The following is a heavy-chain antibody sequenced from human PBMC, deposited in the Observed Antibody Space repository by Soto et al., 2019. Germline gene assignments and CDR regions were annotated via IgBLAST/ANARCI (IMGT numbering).Heavy chain of an antibody. CDR3: ASHGKVDGSGSYYNFDN. V-gene: IGHV4-59*08. D-gene: IGHD3-10*01. CDR2: IYYTGNT. CDR1: GGSISSYY. J-gene: IGHJ4*02. Sequence: SETLSLTCSVSGGSISSYYWSWIRQPPGKGLEWIGTIYYTGNTNYNPSLKSRVTISVDTSKNQFSLKLRSVTAADTAEYYCASHGKVDGSGSYYNFDNWGQGTLVTVSS.